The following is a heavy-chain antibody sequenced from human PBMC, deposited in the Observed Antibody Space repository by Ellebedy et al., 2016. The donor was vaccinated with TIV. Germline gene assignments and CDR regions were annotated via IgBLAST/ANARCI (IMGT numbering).Heavy chain of an antibody. J-gene: IGHJ6*02. CDR2: ISAYNGNT. D-gene: IGHD3-10*01. CDR3: AREAVLYYYGSGSPSGMDV. V-gene: IGHV1-18*01. CDR1: GYTFTSYG. Sequence: ASVKVSXXASGYTFTSYGISWVRQAPGQGLEWMGWISAYNGNTNYAQKLQGRVTMTTDTSTSTAYMELRSLRSEDTAVYYCAREAVLYYYGSGSPSGMDVWGQGTTVTVSS.